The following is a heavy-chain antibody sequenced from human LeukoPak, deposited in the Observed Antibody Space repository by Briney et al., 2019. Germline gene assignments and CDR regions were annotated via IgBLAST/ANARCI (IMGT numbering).Heavy chain of an antibody. CDR1: GGSITSSTYY. J-gene: IGHJ3*02. Sequence: SETLSLTCTVSGGSITSSTYYWGWIRQPPGKGLEWIGSIYYTGSTYYNPSLKSRVTISIDTSKNQFSLNLTSVTAADTAVYSCARDKIVRAAHDAFDIWGQGTMVTVSS. D-gene: IGHD3-10*01. CDR2: IYYTGST. CDR3: ARDKIVRAAHDAFDI. V-gene: IGHV4-39*07.